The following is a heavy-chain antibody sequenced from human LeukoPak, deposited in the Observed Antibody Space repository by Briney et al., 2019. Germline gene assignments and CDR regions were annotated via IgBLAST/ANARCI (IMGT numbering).Heavy chain of an antibody. CDR2: IIPIFGTA. J-gene: IGHJ3*02. CDR1: GGTFSSYA. Sequence: GASVKVSCKASGGTFSSYAISWVRQAPGQGLEWMGGIIPIFGTANYAQKFQGRVTITADESTSTAYMELSSLRSEDTAVYYCAREGGDYYGSGSDYAFDIWGQGTMVTVSS. D-gene: IGHD3-10*01. CDR3: AREGGDYYGSGSDYAFDI. V-gene: IGHV1-69*01.